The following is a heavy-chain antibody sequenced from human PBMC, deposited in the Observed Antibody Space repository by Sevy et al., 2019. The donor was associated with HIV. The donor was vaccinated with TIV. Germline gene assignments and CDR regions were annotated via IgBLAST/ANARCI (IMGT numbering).Heavy chain of an antibody. CDR3: ATPTSDLDY. Sequence: GGSLRLSCVASGFSFDRYWMNGVRQAPRKGLEWVANIVPDGGEKWYADAVRGRFTISRDNARDTLYLQMDSLRADDTAIYYCATPTSDLDYWGQGTLVTVSS. V-gene: IGHV3-7*03. CDR1: GFSFDRYW. CDR2: IVPDGGEK. J-gene: IGHJ4*02.